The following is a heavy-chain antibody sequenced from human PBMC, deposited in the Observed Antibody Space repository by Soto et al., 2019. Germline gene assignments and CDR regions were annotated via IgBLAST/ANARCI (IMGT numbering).Heavy chain of an antibody. Sequence: PGGSLRLSCAASGCIFTGYNMNWVRQAPGKGLEWVSSISSGSSYIYYADLVKGRFTISRDNAKKSLYLQMNTLRAEDTALYYCARRRAAAGTLAFDYWGQGTRVTVSS. J-gene: IGHJ4*02. V-gene: IGHV3-21*01. CDR3: ARRRAAAGTLAFDY. CDR1: GCIFTGYN. D-gene: IGHD6-13*01. CDR2: ISSGSSYI.